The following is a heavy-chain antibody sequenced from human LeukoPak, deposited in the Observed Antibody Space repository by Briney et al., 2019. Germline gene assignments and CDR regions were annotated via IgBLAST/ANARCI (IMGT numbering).Heavy chain of an antibody. V-gene: IGHV4-30-4*01. J-gene: IGHJ5*02. D-gene: IGHD6-6*01. Sequence: SETLSLTCTVSGGSISSGDYYWSWIRQPPGKGLEWIGYIYYSGSTYYNPSLKSRVILSVDTSKNQFSLKLSSVTAADTAVYYCAREGAIIAAPNNWFDPWGQGTLVTVSS. CDR3: AREGAIIAAPNNWFDP. CDR2: IYYSGST. CDR1: GGSISSGDYY.